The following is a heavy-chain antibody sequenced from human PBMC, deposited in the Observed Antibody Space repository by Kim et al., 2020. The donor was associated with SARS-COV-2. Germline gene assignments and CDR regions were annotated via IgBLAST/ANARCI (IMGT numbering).Heavy chain of an antibody. V-gene: IGHV4-31*02. J-gene: IGHJ4*02. CDR3: ASGQPLDY. CDR2: YRGNS. D-gene: IGHD2-2*01. Sequence: YRGNSHYSPSLRSRVSISRQTSENQFSLELTSVTAADTAVYYCASGQPLDYWGQGILVTVSS.